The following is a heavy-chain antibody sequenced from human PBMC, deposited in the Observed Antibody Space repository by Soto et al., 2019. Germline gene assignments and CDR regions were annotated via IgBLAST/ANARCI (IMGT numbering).Heavy chain of an antibody. CDR1: GFTFSSYS. CDR3: ARDHGAAADFDS. V-gene: IGHV3-48*02. Sequence: EVQLVESGGGLVQPGGSLRRSGAAYGFTFSSYSMNWVRPAPGKGLEWVSYISSSSSTIYYADSVKGRFTISRDNAKNSLYLQMNSLRDEDTAVYYCARDHGAAADFDSWGQGTLVTVAA. CDR2: ISSSSSTI. J-gene: IGHJ4*02. D-gene: IGHD6-13*01.